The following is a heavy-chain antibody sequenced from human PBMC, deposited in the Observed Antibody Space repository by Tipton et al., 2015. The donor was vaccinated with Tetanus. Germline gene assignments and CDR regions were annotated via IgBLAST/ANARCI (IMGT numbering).Heavy chain of an antibody. Sequence: CAASGFTFSSYGMHWVRQAPGKGLEWVAVIWYDGSNKYYADSVKGRFTISRDNSKNTLYLQMNSLRAEDTAVYYCARVSVRKHAFDIWGQGTMVTVSS. J-gene: IGHJ3*02. CDR2: IWYDGSNK. CDR1: GFTFSSYG. CDR3: ARVSVRKHAFDI. V-gene: IGHV3-33*01. D-gene: IGHD1-14*01.